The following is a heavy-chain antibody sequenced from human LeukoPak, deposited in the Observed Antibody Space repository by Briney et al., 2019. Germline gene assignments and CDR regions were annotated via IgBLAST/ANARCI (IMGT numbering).Heavy chain of an antibody. D-gene: IGHD2-15*01. Sequence: AGGSLRLSCAASGFTFSSYSMNWVRQAPGKGLEWVSSISSSSSYIYYADSVKGRFTISRDNAKNSLYLQMNSLRAEDTAVYYCARAGVRGYCSGGSCYSGNPIDYWGQGTLVTVSS. J-gene: IGHJ4*02. CDR1: GFTFSSYS. CDR3: ARAGVRGYCSGGSCYSGNPIDY. V-gene: IGHV3-21*01. CDR2: ISSSSSYI.